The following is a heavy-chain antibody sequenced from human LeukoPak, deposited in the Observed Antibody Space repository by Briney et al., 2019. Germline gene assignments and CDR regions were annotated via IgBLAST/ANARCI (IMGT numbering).Heavy chain of an antibody. D-gene: IGHD3-10*01. CDR1: GFTFSGSA. Sequence: GGSLRLSCAASGFTFSGSAMGWVRQTPGKGLEWVGCIRSKANSYAPAYAASVKGRFTIARDDSKNAAYLQMNSLKAEDTAVYYCTGGFDPWGQGTLVTVSS. CDR2: IRSKANSYAP. V-gene: IGHV3-73*01. J-gene: IGHJ5*02. CDR3: TGGFDP.